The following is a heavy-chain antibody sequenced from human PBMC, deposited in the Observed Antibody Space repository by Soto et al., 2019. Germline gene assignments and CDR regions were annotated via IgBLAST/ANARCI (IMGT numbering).Heavy chain of an antibody. CDR1: GYTFTSYY. D-gene: IGHD2-2*01. CDR3: ARDYGYCSSNSCSDYYYGMDV. Sequence: ASVKVSCKASGYTFTSYYMHWARQAPGQGLEWMGIINPSGGSTSYAQKFQGRVTMTRDTSTSAVYMELSSLRSEDTAVYYCARDYGYCSSNSCSDYYYGMDVWGQGTTVTVSS. CDR2: INPSGGST. V-gene: IGHV1-46*01. J-gene: IGHJ6*02.